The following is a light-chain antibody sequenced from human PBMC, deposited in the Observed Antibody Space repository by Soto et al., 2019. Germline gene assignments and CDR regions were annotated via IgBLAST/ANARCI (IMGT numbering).Light chain of an antibody. CDR3: SSYAGSNNFGV. V-gene: IGLV2-8*01. CDR1: SSDVGAYNY. CDR2: EVS. J-gene: IGLJ2*01. Sequence: QSALTQPPSASGSPGQSVTISCTGTSSDVGAYNYVSWYQQHPGNAPKLMIYEVSKRPSGVPDRFSGSKSGNTASLTVSGLQAENEADYYCSSYAGSNNFGVFGGGTKVTVL.